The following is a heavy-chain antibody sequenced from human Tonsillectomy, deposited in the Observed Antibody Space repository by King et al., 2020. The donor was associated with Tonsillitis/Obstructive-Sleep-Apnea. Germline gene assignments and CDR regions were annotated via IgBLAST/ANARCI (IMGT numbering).Heavy chain of an antibody. V-gene: IGHV3-53*01. D-gene: IGHD4-23*01. CDR2: IYSGGST. CDR3: AGGPTVDNDAFDI. J-gene: IGHJ3*02. CDR1: GFTVSSNY. Sequence: VQLVESGGGLIQPGGSLRLSCAASGFTVSSNYMSWVRQAPGKGLEWVSVIYSGGSTYYADSVKGRFTISRENSKNMLYLPVNSLRAEDTAVYYCAGGPTVDNDAFDIWGQGTMVTVSS.